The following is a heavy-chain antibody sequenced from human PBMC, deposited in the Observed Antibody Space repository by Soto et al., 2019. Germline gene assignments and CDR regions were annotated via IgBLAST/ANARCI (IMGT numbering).Heavy chain of an antibody. CDR3: ARSVSYGDYVRWFDP. CDR2: IYHSGST. CDR1: SGSISSSNW. J-gene: IGHJ5*02. Sequence: TLSLTCAVSSGSISSSNWWSWVRQPPGKGLEWIGEIYHSGSTNYNPSLKSRVTISVDKSKNQFSLKLSSVTAADTAVYYCARSVSYGDYVRWFDPWGQGTLVTVSS. V-gene: IGHV4-4*02. D-gene: IGHD4-17*01.